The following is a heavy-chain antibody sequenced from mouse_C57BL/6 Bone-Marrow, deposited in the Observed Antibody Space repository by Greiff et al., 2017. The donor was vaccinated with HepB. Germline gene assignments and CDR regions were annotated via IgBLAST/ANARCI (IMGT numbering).Heavy chain of an antibody. CDR2: FYPGSGSI. Sequence: QVQLQQSGAELVKPGASVKLSCKASGYTFTEYTIHWVKQRSGQGLEWIGWFYPGSGSIKYNEKFKDKATLTADKSSSTVYMEHSRLTSEDSAVYFWASDEDGPMVTTDGLWFDYWGQGTLVTVSA. V-gene: IGHV1-62-2*01. D-gene: IGHD2-2*01. CDR1: GYTFTEYT. J-gene: IGHJ3*01. CDR3: ASDEDGPMVTTDGLWFDY.